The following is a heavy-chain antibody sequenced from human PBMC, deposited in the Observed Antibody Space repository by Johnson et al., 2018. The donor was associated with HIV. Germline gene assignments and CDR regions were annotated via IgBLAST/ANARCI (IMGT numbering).Heavy chain of an antibody. Sequence: QVQLVESGGGVVQPGRSLRLSCAASGFTLTNYPMHWVRQAPGKGLEWVAVISFDGKNKFYADSVKGRFTISRDNAKNSLYLQMNSLRAGDTAVYYCARANRGRNDAFDIWGQGTMVTVSS. J-gene: IGHJ3*02. CDR2: ISFDGKNK. D-gene: IGHD2-15*01. CDR3: ARANRGRNDAFDI. CDR1: GFTLTNYP. V-gene: IGHV3-30*14.